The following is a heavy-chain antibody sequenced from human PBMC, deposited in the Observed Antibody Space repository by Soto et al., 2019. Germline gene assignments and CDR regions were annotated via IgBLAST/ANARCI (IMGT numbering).Heavy chain of an antibody. CDR2: INHSGST. V-gene: IGHV4-34*01. J-gene: IGHJ4*02. Sequence: QVQLQQWGAGLLKPSETLSLTCAVYGGSFSGYYWSWIRQPPGKGLEWIGEINHSGSTNYNPSLKSRVTISVDTSKNKYSLKLSSVTAADTAVYYCARGPGNIVATGQEFDYWGQGTLVTVSS. CDR3: ARGPGNIVATGQEFDY. D-gene: IGHD5-12*01. CDR1: GGSFSGYY.